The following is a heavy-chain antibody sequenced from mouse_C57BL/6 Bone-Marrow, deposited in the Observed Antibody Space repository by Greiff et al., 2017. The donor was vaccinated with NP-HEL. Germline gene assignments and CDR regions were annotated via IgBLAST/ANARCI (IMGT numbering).Heavy chain of an antibody. Sequence: QVQLQQPGAELVMPGASVKLSCKASGYTFTSYWMHWVKQSPGQGLEWIGEIDPSDSYTNYNQKFKGKSTLTVDKSSSTAYMQLSSLTSDDSAVYYCARGNWYFDVWGTGTTVTVSS. CDR1: GYTFTSYW. J-gene: IGHJ1*03. V-gene: IGHV1-69*01. CDR3: ARGNWYFDV. CDR2: IDPSDSYT.